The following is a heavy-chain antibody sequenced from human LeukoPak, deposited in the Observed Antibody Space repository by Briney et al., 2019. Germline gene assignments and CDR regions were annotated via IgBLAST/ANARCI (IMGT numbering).Heavy chain of an antibody. J-gene: IGHJ4*02. CDR2: IRYDGSNA. V-gene: IGHV3-30*02. CDR3: AKDRHSSPLGY. CDR1: GFTFSSHG. D-gene: IGHD6-13*01. Sequence: QVQLVESGGGVVQPGGSLRLSCVASGFTFSSHGMHWVLQAPGKGLEWVAFIRYDGSNAYYADSVKGRFTISRDNSKNTLYLQMNSLRAEDTAVYYCAKDRHSSPLGYWGQGTLVTVSS.